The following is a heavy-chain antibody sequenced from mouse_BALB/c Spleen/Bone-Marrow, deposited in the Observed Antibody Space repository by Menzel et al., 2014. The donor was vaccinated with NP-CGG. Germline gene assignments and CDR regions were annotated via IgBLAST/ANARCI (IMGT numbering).Heavy chain of an antibody. CDR3: ARYGNGLMGY. J-gene: IGHJ4*01. D-gene: IGHD2-1*01. V-gene: IGHV14-3*02. CDR1: GFNIKDTY. CDR2: IDTANGNT. Sequence: EVQLQQSGAELVKPGASVRLSCTASGFNIKDTYMHWVKQRPEQGLEWIGRIDTANGNTKYDPKFQGKATITADTSSNTAYLQLSSLTSEDTAVYYCARYGNGLMGYWGQGTSVTVSS.